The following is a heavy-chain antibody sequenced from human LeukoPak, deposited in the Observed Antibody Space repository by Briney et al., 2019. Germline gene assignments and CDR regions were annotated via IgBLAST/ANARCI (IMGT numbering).Heavy chain of an antibody. D-gene: IGHD2-2*01. Sequence: GGSLRLSCAASGFTFSGSAMHWVRQASGKGLEWVGRIRSKANSYATAYAASVKGRFTLSRDDSKNTAYLQMDSLKTEDTAVYYCAKGSEYQPTTSDYWGQGTLVTVSS. J-gene: IGHJ4*02. CDR2: IRSKANSYAT. CDR3: AKGSEYQPTTSDY. V-gene: IGHV3-73*01. CDR1: GFTFSGSA.